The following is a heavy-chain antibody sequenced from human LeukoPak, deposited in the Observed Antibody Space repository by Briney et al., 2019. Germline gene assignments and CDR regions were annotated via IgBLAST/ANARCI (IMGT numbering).Heavy chain of an antibody. CDR1: GFTFSSYA. D-gene: IGHD1-26*01. Sequence: GGSLRLSCAASGFTFSSYAMSWVRQAPGKGLEWVSAISGSGGSTYYADSVKGRFTISRDNSKNTLSLQMNSLRAEDTAVYYCARGGVVGAINYWGQGTLVTVSS. J-gene: IGHJ4*02. CDR2: ISGSGGST. CDR3: ARGGVVGAINY. V-gene: IGHV3-23*01.